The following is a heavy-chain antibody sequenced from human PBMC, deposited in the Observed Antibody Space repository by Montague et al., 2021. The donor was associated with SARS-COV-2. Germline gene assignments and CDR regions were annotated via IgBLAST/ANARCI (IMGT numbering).Heavy chain of an antibody. Sequence: PALVKPTQTLTLTCTFSGFSLSTSGMCVSWIRQPPGKALEWFALXXWDDDKYYSTSLKTRLTISKDTSKNQVVLTMTNMDPVDTATYYCARIDSSSWPNFDYWGQGTLVTVSS. CDR2: XXWDDDK. V-gene: IGHV2-70*01. CDR3: ARIDSSSWPNFDY. CDR1: GFSLSTSGMC. J-gene: IGHJ4*02. D-gene: IGHD6-13*01.